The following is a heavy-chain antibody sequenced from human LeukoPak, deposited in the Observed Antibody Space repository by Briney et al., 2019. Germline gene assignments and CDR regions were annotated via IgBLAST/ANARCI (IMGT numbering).Heavy chain of an antibody. J-gene: IGHJ4*02. V-gene: IGHV3-48*03. CDR1: GFTFSSYE. CDR2: ISSSGSTI. CDR3: AREVDSSGWWGNIDY. D-gene: IGHD6-19*01. Sequence: PGGSLRLSCAASGFTFSSYEMNWVRQAPGKGLEWVSYISSSGSTIYYADSVKGRFTISRDNAKNSLYLQMNSLRAEDTAVYYCAREVDSSGWWGNIDYRGQGTLVTVSS.